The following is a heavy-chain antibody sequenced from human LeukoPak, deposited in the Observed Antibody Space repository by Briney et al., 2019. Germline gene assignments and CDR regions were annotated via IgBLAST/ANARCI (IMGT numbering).Heavy chain of an antibody. CDR3: ARDGIQLEPGSYL. J-gene: IGHJ4*02. V-gene: IGHV3-7*01. CDR1: GFSISGYW. D-gene: IGHD1-1*01. CDR2: IKQDESEK. Sequence: PGGSLRLSCAASGFSISGYWMSWVRQAPGKGLEWVANIKQDESEKFYVDSVRGRFTVSRDNAKNSLYLQMNDLRVEDTAVYYCARDGIQLEPGSYLWGQGTLATVSS.